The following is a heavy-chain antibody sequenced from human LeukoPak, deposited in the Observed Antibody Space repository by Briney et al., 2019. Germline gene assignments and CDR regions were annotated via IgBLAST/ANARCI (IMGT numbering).Heavy chain of an antibody. V-gene: IGHV3-11*04. D-gene: IGHD6-19*01. CDR1: GFTSSDYY. CDR2: ISSSGSTI. CDR3: ARDRYSSGWYVDY. Sequence: GGSLRLSCAASGFTSSDYYMSWIRQAPGKGLERVSYISSSGSTIYYADSVKGRFTISRDNAKNSLYLQMNSLRAEDTAVYYCARDRYSSGWYVDYWGQGTLVTVSS. J-gene: IGHJ4*02.